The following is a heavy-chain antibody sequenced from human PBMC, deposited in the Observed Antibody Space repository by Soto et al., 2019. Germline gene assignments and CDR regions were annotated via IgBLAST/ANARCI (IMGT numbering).Heavy chain of an antibody. D-gene: IGHD5-12*01. J-gene: IGHJ6*02. CDR2: IWYDGSNK. V-gene: IGHV3-33*01. Sequence: PGGSLRLSCAASGFTFSSYGMHWVRQAPGKGLEWVAVIWYDGSNKYYADSVKGRFTISRDNSKNTLYLQMNSLRAEDTAVYYCARDAAGVDSFSSLGMDVWGQGTTVTVSS. CDR3: ARDAAGVDSFSSLGMDV. CDR1: GFTFSSYG.